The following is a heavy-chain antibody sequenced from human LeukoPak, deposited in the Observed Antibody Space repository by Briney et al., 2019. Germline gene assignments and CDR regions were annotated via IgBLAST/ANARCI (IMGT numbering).Heavy chain of an antibody. V-gene: IGHV4-38-2*02. CDR3: ARGLVLYYFDY. D-gene: IGHD6-6*01. CDR1: GYSISSGYY. J-gene: IGHJ4*02. Sequence: PSETLSLTCTVSGYSISSGYYWGWIRQPPGKGLEWIGSIYHSGSTYYNPSLKSRVTISVDTSKNQFSLKLNSVTAADTAVYYCARGLVLYYFDYWGQGTLVTVSS. CDR2: IYHSGST.